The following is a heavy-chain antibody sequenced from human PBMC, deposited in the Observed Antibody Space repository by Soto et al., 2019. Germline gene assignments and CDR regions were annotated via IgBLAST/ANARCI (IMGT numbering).Heavy chain of an antibody. CDR1: GFTFSRYG. Sequence: QVHLVESGGGVVQPGRSLRLSCVASGFTFSRYGMHWVRQAPGEGLEWMAVIGNDGSNRDHADSVKGRFTISRDNSKNTLYLQMNSLGVEDTAMYYCARDDDYEGNGLDYWGQGTLVTVSS. CDR2: IGNDGSNR. V-gene: IGHV3-33*01. D-gene: IGHD4-17*01. J-gene: IGHJ4*02. CDR3: ARDDDYEGNGLDY.